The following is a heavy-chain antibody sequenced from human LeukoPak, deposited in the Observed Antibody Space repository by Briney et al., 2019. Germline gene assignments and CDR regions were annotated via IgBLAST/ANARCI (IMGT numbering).Heavy chain of an antibody. J-gene: IGHJ4*02. V-gene: IGHV3-74*01. Sequence: GGSLRLSCAASGFTFSTYWMHWVRQPPGKGLVWVSRINSDGSSTSYADSVKGRFTISRDTAKNTLYLQMNSLRAEDTAPYYCARDAPGNTALDYWGQGTLVTVSS. CDR1: GFTFSTYW. CDR3: ARDAPGNTALDY. CDR2: INSDGSST. D-gene: IGHD5-18*01.